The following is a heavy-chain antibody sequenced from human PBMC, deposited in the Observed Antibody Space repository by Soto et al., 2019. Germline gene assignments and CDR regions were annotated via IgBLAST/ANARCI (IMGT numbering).Heavy chain of an antibody. J-gene: IGHJ4*02. Sequence: SGGSLRLSCAASGFAFSTYGMHWVRQAPGKGLEWVAAMSYDGTKQYYVDSVKGRFTISRDNSRNTLFLQLNSLRDEDTAVYYCAKEYGSTWIDHWGQGTPVTSPQ. CDR2: MSYDGTKQ. D-gene: IGHD6-13*01. V-gene: IGHV3-30*18. CDR1: GFAFSTYG. CDR3: AKEYGSTWIDH.